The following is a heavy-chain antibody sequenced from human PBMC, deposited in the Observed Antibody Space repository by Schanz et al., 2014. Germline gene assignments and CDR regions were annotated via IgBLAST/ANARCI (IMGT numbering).Heavy chain of an antibody. J-gene: IGHJ4*02. CDR1: GGSISSGGYT. CDR2: IYYSGST. V-gene: IGHV4-30-4*07. CDR3: ARGRVVPAAPEFDY. Sequence: QVQLQESGPGLVKPSQTLSLTCAVSGGSISSGGYTWSWIRQPPGKGLEWIGYIYYSGSTYYNPSLKSRVTISVDTSKKQFSLNLSSVTAADTAVYYCARGRVVPAAPEFDYWGQGTLVTVSS. D-gene: IGHD2-2*01.